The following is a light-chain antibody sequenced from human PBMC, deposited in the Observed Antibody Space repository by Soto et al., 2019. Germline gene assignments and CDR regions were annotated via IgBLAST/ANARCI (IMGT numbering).Light chain of an antibody. CDR3: QQLNTFPVS. V-gene: IGKV1-9*01. CDR2: ASS. Sequence: DIQLTQSPSFLSASVGDRVTITCRASQGISSYLAWYQQTPGKAPKLLIYASSTLQSGVPSRFSGSGSGTEFTLTISSLQPEDFATYYGQQLNTFPVSFGQGTRLDSK. J-gene: IGKJ5*01. CDR1: QGISSY.